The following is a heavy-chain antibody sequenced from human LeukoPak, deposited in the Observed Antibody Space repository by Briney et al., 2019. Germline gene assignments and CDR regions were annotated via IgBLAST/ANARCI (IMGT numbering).Heavy chain of an antibody. J-gene: IGHJ6*03. CDR1: GGTFSSYA. Sequence: ASVKVSCKASGGTFSSYAISWVRQAPGQGLEWMGGIIPIFGTANYAQKFQGRVTITADESTSTAYMELSSLRSEDTAVYYCASPRRRGSDLGYYYYYMDVWGKGTTVTISS. D-gene: IGHD3-10*01. CDR2: IIPIFGTA. V-gene: IGHV1-69*13. CDR3: ASPRRRGSDLGYYYYYMDV.